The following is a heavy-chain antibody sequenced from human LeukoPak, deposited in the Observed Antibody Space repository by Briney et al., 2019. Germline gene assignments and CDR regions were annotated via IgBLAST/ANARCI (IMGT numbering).Heavy chain of an antibody. D-gene: IGHD6-13*01. J-gene: IGHJ4*02. CDR3: TRMGLGSSWYLDY. CDR2: INPNSGGT. CDR1: GYTFTGYY. Sequence: GASVKVSCKASGYTFTGYYMHWVRQAPGQGLEWMGWINPNSGGTNYAQKFQGRVTMTRDTSISTAYMELSRLRSDGTAVYYCTRMGLGSSWYLDYWGQGTLVTVSS. V-gene: IGHV1-2*02.